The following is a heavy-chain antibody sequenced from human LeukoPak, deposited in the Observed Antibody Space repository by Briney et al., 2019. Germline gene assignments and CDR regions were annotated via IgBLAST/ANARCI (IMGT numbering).Heavy chain of an antibody. CDR2: INAGNGNT. V-gene: IGHV1-3*01. D-gene: IGHD5-12*01. Sequence: ASVKVSCKASGYTFTSYAMHWVRQAPGQRLEWMGWINAGNGNTKYSQKFQGRVIITRDTSASTAYMELSSLRSEDTAVYYCARDSDPYSGYEPGWFDPWGQGTLVTVSS. J-gene: IGHJ5*02. CDR3: ARDSDPYSGYEPGWFDP. CDR1: GYTFTSYA.